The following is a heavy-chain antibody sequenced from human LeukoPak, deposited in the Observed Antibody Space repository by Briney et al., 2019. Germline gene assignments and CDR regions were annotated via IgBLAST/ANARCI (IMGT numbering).Heavy chain of an antibody. Sequence: ASVKVSCEASGYSFTGHYMHWVRQAPGQGLEWMGWINPKSGGTNYAQKFQSRVTMTRDTSISTAYMDMSSLRSDDTAVYYCARNLWFGESSDAFDMWGQGTMVTVSS. J-gene: IGHJ3*02. CDR3: ARNLWFGESSDAFDM. D-gene: IGHD3-10*01. CDR2: INPKSGGT. CDR1: GYSFTGHY. V-gene: IGHV1-2*02.